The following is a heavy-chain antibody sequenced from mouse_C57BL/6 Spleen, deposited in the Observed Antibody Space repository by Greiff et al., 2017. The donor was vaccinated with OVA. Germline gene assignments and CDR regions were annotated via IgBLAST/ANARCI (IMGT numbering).Heavy chain of an antibody. V-gene: IGHV5-16*01. J-gene: IGHJ2*01. CDR3: ARDRATVGYFDY. CDR2: INYSGSST. Sequence: EVKLMESEGGLVQPGSSMKLSSTASGFTFSAYYMAWVRQVPEKGLEWVANINYSGSSTFYLDSLKSRFIISRDNAKNILYLQMSSLKSEDTATYYCARDRATVGYFDYWGQGTTLTVSS. CDR1: GFTFSAYY. D-gene: IGHD1-1*01.